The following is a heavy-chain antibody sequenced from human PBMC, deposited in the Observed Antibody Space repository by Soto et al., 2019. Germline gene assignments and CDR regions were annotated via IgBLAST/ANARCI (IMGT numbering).Heavy chain of an antibody. J-gene: IGHJ4*02. Sequence: PSETLSLTCTVSGASISSGYWSWIRQSPGKGLEWIGYIYYDGRTHYNPSLTSRVTISVDTSKNQFSLILTSVTAADTAVYYCARARASIAAAAIFDCWGQGTLVTVSS. D-gene: IGHD6-13*01. V-gene: IGHV4-30-4*01. CDR3: ARARASIAAAAIFDC. CDR2: IYYDGRT. CDR1: GASISSGY.